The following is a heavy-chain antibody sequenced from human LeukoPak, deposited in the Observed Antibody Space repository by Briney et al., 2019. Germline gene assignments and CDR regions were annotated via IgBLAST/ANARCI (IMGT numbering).Heavy chain of an antibody. CDR2: INPSGGST. CDR1: GYTFTSYY. J-gene: IGHJ1*01. V-gene: IGHV1-46*01. CDR3: ARGVFGELERLMFQH. Sequence: ASVNRSCKASGYTFTSYYIHWVRQAPGQGLERMGIINPSGGSTSYPQKFQDRVTMTRDTSTSTVYMELSSLKSDDTAIYYCARGVFGELERLMFQHWGQGTLVTVPS. D-gene: IGHD3-10*02.